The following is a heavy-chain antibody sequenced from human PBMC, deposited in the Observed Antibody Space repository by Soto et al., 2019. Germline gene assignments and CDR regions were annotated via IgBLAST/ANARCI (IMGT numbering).Heavy chain of an antibody. CDR2: IIPIFGTA. J-gene: IGHJ4*02. CDR1: GGTFSSYA. Sequence: QVQLVQSGAEVKKPGSSVKVSCKASGGTFSSYAISWVRQAPGQGLEWMGGIIPIFGTANYAQKFQGRVTINAEKSTSTAYMELSRLRSEDTAVYYCARDNGYSSGWYRYHDYWGQGTLVTVSS. D-gene: IGHD6-19*01. V-gene: IGHV1-69*06. CDR3: ARDNGYSSGWYRYHDY.